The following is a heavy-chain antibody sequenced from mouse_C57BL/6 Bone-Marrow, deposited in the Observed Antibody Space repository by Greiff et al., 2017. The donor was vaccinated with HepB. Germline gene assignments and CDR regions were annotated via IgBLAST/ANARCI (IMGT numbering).Heavy chain of an antibody. CDR1: GYSITSGYY. V-gene: IGHV3-6*01. D-gene: IGHD2-4*01. Sequence: DVQLQESGPGLVKPSQSLSLTCSVTGYSITSGYYWNWIRQFPGNKLEWMGYISYDGSNNYNPSLKNRISITRDTSKNQFFLKLNSVTTEDTATYYCARYDYYFDYWGQGTTLTVSS. CDR2: ISYDGSN. CDR3: ARYDYYFDY. J-gene: IGHJ2*01.